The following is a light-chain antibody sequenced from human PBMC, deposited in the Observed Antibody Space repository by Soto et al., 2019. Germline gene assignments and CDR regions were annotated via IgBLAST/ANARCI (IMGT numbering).Light chain of an antibody. CDR1: SSNIGSNT. CDR2: SNN. CDR3: AAWDDSLNGREV. Sequence: QSVLTKPPSASGTPGQRGTISCSGSSSNIGSNTVNWYQQLPGTAPKLLIYSNNQRPSGVPDRFSGSKSGTSASLAISGLQSEDEADYYCAAWDDSLNGREVFGGGTKVTVL. J-gene: IGLJ2*01. V-gene: IGLV1-44*01.